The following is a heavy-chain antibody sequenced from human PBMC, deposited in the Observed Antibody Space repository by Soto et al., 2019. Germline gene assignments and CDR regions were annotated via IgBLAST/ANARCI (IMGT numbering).Heavy chain of an antibody. J-gene: IGHJ4*02. Sequence: QVQLQQWGAGLLKPSETLSLTCAVYGGSFSGYYWSWLRQPPGKGLEWIGEINHSGSTNSNASHKSRVTRSVDTSKNPFSLKLSSVTAADTAVYYCARGQSSLLLDCWGQGVRVTVSS. CDR3: ARGQSSLLLDC. CDR1: GGSFSGYY. V-gene: IGHV4-34*01. D-gene: IGHD2-8*02. CDR2: INHSGST.